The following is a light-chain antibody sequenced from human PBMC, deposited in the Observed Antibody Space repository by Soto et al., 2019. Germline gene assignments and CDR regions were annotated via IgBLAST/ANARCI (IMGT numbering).Light chain of an antibody. J-gene: IGKJ5*01. CDR1: QGISSY. CDR2: AAS. CDR3: QQYENLPT. V-gene: IGKV1-9*01. Sequence: IQLTQSPSSLSASVGDRVTITCRASQGISSYLAWYQQKPGKAPKLLIFAASTLQSGVPSRFSGSGSGTDFTLTISSLQPEDIATYYCQQYENLPTFGQGTRLEIK.